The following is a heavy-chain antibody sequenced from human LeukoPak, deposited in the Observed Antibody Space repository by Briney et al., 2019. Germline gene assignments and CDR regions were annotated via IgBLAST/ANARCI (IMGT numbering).Heavy chain of an antibody. CDR2: IIGSGGST. J-gene: IGHJ4*02. Sequence: GGSLRPSCAASGFTFGSYAMNWVRQAPGKGLEWVSGIIGSGGSTYYADSVKGRLTISRDNSKNTLYLQMNSLRAEDTAVYYCAKGSSLRLGPTVEYYFDNWGQGTLVTVSS. CDR3: AKGSSLRLGPTVEYYFDN. D-gene: IGHD1-26*01. CDR1: GFTFGSYA. V-gene: IGHV3-23*01.